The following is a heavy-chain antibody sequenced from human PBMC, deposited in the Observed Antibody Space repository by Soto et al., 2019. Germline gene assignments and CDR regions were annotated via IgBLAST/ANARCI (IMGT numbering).Heavy chain of an antibody. V-gene: IGHV1-69*12. D-gene: IGHD2-15*01. CDR1: GGTFSSYA. CDR3: ARGCSGGSCYSRAYYGMDV. CDR2: IIPIFGTA. Sequence: QVQLVQSGAEVKKPGSSVKVSCKASGGTFSSYAISWVRQAPGQGLEWMGGIIPIFGTANYAQKFQGRVTITADESTSXAXXELSSLRSEDTAVYYCARGCSGGSCYSRAYYGMDVWGQGTTVTVSS. J-gene: IGHJ6*02.